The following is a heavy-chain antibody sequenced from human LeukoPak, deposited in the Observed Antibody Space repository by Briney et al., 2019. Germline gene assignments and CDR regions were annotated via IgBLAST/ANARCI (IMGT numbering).Heavy chain of an antibody. J-gene: IGHJ6*02. CDR2: IWYDGSNK. CDR1: GFTFSSYG. Sequence: GGSLRLSCAASGFTFSSYGMHWVRQAPGKGLEWVAVIWYDGSNKYYADSVKGRFTISRDNSKNTLYLQMNSLRAEDTAVYYCARAGVPYYYYYGMDVWGQGTTVTVSS. V-gene: IGHV3-33*01. CDR3: ARAGVPYYYYYGMDV. D-gene: IGHD3-10*01.